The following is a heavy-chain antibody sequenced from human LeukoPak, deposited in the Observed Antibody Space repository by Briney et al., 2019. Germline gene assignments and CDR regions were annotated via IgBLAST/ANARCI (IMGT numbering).Heavy chain of an antibody. Sequence: SETLSLTCTVSGGSTSGSNFYWGWVRQPPGMGLEWVGGIHYSGNTYYNPSLKSRVTISIDTSKNQFSLKLSSVTAADTAVYYCARLGAGPSYYDFWSGYSSFYFDYWGQGTLVTVSS. J-gene: IGHJ4*02. CDR1: GGSTSGSNFY. V-gene: IGHV4-39*01. CDR3: ARLGAGPSYYDFWSGYSSFYFDY. CDR2: IHYSGNT. D-gene: IGHD3-3*01.